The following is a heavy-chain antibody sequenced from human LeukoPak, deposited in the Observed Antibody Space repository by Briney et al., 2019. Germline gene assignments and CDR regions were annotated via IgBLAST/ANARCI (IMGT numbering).Heavy chain of an antibody. D-gene: IGHD2-21*02. Sequence: GGSLRLSCAASGFTFSSYGMHWVRQAPGKGLEWVAAVSYDGSSEYYADSVKGRFTISRDNAKNTLYLQMNSLRAEDTAVYYCARVSVTANYYYYGMDVWGQGTTVTVSS. CDR3: ARVSVTANYYYYGMDV. CDR2: VSYDGSSE. CDR1: GFTFSSYG. J-gene: IGHJ6*02. V-gene: IGHV3-33*05.